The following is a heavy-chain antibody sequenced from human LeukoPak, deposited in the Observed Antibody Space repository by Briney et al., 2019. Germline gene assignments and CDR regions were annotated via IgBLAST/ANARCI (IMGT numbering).Heavy chain of an antibody. Sequence: TLSLTCTXXXGSISSYYWSWIRQPPGKGLEWIGYIYYSGSTNYNPSLKSRVTISVDTSKNQFSLKLSSVTAADTAVYYCARDRRGYSYGLDYWGQGTLVTVSS. V-gene: IGHV4-59*01. D-gene: IGHD5-18*01. CDR1: XGSISSYY. CDR2: IYYSGST. J-gene: IGHJ4*02. CDR3: ARDRRGYSYGLDY.